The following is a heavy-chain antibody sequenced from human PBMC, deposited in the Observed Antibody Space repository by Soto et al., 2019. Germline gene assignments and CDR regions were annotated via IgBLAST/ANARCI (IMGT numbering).Heavy chain of an antibody. V-gene: IGHV3-30-3*01. CDR3: ARDLAYYDFWSGYYDYGMDV. D-gene: IGHD3-3*01. Sequence: GGSLRLSCAASGFTFSSYAMHWVRQDPGKGLEWVAVISYDGSNKYYADSEKRRFTISRNNPKNTLYLQMNSLRAEGSTVYSCARDLAYYDFWSGYYDYGMDVWGQGTTVTVSS. J-gene: IGHJ6*01. CDR1: GFTFSSYA. CDR2: ISYDGSNK.